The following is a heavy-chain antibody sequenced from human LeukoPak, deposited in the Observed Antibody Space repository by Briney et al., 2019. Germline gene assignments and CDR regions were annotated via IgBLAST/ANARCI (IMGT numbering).Heavy chain of an antibody. V-gene: IGHV4-30-2*01. Sequence: SQTLSLTCAVSGGSISSGGYSWSWIRQPPGKGLEWIGYIYHSGSTYYNPSLKSRVTISVDRSKNQFSLKLSSVTAVDTAVYYCAREDYYDSSGINWGQGTLVTVSS. D-gene: IGHD3-22*01. CDR1: GGSISSGGYS. CDR2: IYHSGST. CDR3: AREDYYDSSGIN. J-gene: IGHJ4*02.